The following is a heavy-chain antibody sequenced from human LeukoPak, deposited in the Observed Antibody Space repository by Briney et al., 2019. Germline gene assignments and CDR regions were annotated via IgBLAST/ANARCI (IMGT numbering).Heavy chain of an antibody. D-gene: IGHD2-15*01. CDR3: AKGDVVVVAATAAQDY. CDR2: ISGSGGST. V-gene: IGHV3-23*01. J-gene: IGHJ4*02. CDR1: EFTFSSYA. Sequence: GGSLRLSCAASEFTFSSYAMSWVRQAPGKGLEWVSAISGSGGSTYYADSVKGRFTVSRDNSKNTLYLQMNSLRAEDTAVYYCAKGDVVVVAATAAQDYWGQGTLVTVSS.